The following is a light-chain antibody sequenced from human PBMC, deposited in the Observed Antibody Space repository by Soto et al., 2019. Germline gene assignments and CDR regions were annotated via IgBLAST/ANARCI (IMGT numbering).Light chain of an antibody. CDR2: SAS. J-gene: IGKJ4*01. CDR3: QQLNSYPLT. V-gene: IGKV1-9*01. CDR1: QVINNY. Sequence: DIQLTQSPSFLSASVGDRVTITCRASQVINNYLAWYQQKPGKVPKLLIYSASTLQSGVPSRFSGSGSGTEFTLTISSLQPEDCATYYCQQLNSYPLTFGGGTKVEI.